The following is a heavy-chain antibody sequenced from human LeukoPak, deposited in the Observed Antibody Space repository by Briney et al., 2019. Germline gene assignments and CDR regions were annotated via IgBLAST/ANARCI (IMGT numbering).Heavy chain of an antibody. CDR2: INPNSGGT. D-gene: IGHD3-3*01. CDR3: AREGDFWSGSDY. J-gene: IGHJ4*02. V-gene: IGHV1-2*06. CDR1: GYTFIGYY. Sequence: ASVKVSCKASGYTFIGYYMHWVRQAPGQGLEWMGRINPNSGGTNYAQKFQGRVTMTRDTSISTAYMELSRLRSDDTAVYYCAREGDFWSGSDYWGQGALVTVSS.